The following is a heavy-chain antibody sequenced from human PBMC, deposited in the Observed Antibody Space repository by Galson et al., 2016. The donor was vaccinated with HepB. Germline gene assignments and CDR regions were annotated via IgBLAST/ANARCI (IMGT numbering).Heavy chain of an antibody. CDR1: GFTFSSYG. Sequence: SLRLSCAGSGFTFSSYGMTWVRQAPGKGLEDVSSISMSGGSRDYAESVKGRFTISRDNSRSTLFLQMNSLRVEDTGVYYCVRGSTAPDVRGKGTTVTVSS. J-gene: IGHJ6*04. V-gene: IGHV3-23*01. D-gene: IGHD3-16*01. CDR3: VRGSTAPDV. CDR2: ISMSGGSR.